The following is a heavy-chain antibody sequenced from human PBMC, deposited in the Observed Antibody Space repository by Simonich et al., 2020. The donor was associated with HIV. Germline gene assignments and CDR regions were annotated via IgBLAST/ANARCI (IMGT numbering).Heavy chain of an antibody. D-gene: IGHD3-9*01. CDR2: INHSAST. J-gene: IGHJ4*02. Sequence: VQLQQWGAGLLKPSETLSLTCAVFGGSFSGYYWGWIRQPPGKGLEGIGEINHSASTKYNPSLKSRVTISVDTSRNQFSLKLTSVTAADTAVYYCAKVARYFDWYSTAFDYWGQGTLVTVSS. CDR1: GGSFSGYY. V-gene: IGHV4-34*02. CDR3: AKVARYFDWYSTAFDY.